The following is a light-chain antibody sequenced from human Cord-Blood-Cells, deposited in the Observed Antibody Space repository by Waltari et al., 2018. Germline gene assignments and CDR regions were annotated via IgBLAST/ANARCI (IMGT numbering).Light chain of an antibody. CDR3: CSYAGSYTV. Sequence: QSALTQPRSVPGSPGPSVTISCTGPSSDVGGYNYVSWYQQHPGKAPKLLIYDVSKRPSGVPDRFSGSKSGNTASLTISGLQAEDEADYYCCSYAGSYTVFGGGTKLTVL. CDR2: DVS. V-gene: IGLV2-11*01. CDR1: SSDVGGYNY. J-gene: IGLJ3*02.